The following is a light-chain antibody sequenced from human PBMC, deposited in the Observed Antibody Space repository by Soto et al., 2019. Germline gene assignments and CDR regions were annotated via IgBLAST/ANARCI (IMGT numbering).Light chain of an antibody. J-gene: IGLJ2*01. Sequence: QSALTQPRSVSGSPGQSVTISCTGTSSDVGGSDYVSWYQQHPGKAPKFVIFDVSKRPSGVPDRFSGSKSGNTASLTISGLQAEDEADYYCRSYAGSYSYVVFGGGTKVTVL. CDR2: DVS. V-gene: IGLV2-11*01. CDR3: RSYAGSYSYVV. CDR1: SSDVGGSDY.